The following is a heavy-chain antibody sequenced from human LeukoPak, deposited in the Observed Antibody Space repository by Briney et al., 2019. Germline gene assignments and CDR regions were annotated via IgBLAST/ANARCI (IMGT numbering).Heavy chain of an antibody. Sequence: GGXXXLSXAASGFTFITYAMSWVRQAPGXXLEXVSDIRGNGDSAYYADSVKGRFTISRDNSKNTLYLQMNSLRAEDTAVYYCAKGQLVGATSYYYYVMDVWGQGTTVTVSS. J-gene: IGHJ6*02. D-gene: IGHD1-26*01. CDR2: IRGNGDSA. CDR1: GFTFITYA. V-gene: IGHV3-23*01. CDR3: AKGQLVGATSYYYYVMDV.